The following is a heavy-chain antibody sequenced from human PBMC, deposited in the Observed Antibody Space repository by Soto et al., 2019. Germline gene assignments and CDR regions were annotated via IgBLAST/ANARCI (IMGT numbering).Heavy chain of an antibody. CDR1: GFTFSSYS. J-gene: IGHJ5*02. D-gene: IGHD6-6*01. V-gene: IGHV3-21*01. Sequence: PWVSMRLSCAASGFTFSSYSMHWVRQAPGKGLESVSSISSSSSYIYYADSVKGRFTISRDNAKNSLYLQMNSLSAEDTAVYYCARDPRIAARPIGWFDPWGQGTLVTVSS. CDR3: ARDPRIAARPIGWFDP. CDR2: ISSSSSYI.